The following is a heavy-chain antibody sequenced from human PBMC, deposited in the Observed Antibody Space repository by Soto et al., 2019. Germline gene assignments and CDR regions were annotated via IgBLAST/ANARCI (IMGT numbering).Heavy chain of an antibody. J-gene: IGHJ4*02. D-gene: IGHD3-16*01. CDR2: ISAYNGNT. V-gene: IGHV1-18*01. CDR3: ARGFGGEPLDY. CDR1: GYTFTSYG. Sequence: QVQLVQSGAEVKKPGASVKVSCKASGYTFTSYGISWVRQAPGQGLEWMGWISAYNGNTNYAQKLQGRVTMTTDTSTRTTYMELRSLRSGDTAVYDCARGFGGEPLDYWGQGTLVTVSS.